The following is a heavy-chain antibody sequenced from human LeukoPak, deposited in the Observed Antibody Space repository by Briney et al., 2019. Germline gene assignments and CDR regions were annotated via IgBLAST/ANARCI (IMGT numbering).Heavy chain of an antibody. CDR1: GGTFSSYA. J-gene: IGHJ4*02. CDR2: IIPIFGTA. D-gene: IGHD5-24*01. V-gene: IGHV1-69*13. CDR3: ARDTSKRWLQKY. Sequence: GASVKVSCKASGGTFSSYAISWVRQAPGQGLEWMGGIIPIFGTANYAQKFQGRVTITADESTSTAYMELSSLRSEDTAVYYCARDTSKRWLQKYWGQGTLVTVSS.